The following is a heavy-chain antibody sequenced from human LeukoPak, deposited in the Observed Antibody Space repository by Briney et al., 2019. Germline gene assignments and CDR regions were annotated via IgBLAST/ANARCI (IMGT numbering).Heavy chain of an antibody. V-gene: IGHV1-18*01. J-gene: IGHJ4*02. CDR2: IGAYNGNT. D-gene: IGHD5-12*01. Sequence: ASVKVSCKASGYTFTSYGISWVRQAPGQGLEWMGWIGAYNGNTNYAQKLQGRVTMTTDTSTSTAYVELRSLRSDDTAVYYCARDRNGYDFDYWGQGTLVTVSS. CDR3: ARDRNGYDFDY. CDR1: GYTFTSYG.